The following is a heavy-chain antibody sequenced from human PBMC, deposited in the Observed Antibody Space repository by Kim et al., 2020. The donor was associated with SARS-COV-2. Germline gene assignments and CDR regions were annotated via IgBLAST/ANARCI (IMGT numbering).Heavy chain of an antibody. J-gene: IGHJ4*02. CDR3: VRLVVAAPFDF. D-gene: IGHD2-15*01. Sequence: SYAESVKGRCTISRDNAKNTLYLQMNSLRAEDTAVYYCVRLVVAAPFDFWGQGTLVTVSS. V-gene: IGHV3-74*01.